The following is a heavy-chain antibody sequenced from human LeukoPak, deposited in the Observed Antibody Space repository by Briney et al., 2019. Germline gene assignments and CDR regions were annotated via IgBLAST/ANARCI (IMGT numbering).Heavy chain of an antibody. Sequence: SGGSLRLSCAASGFTFSSYSMNWVRQAPGKGLEWVSSISSSSSYIYYADSAKGRFTISRDNAKNSLYLQMNSLRAEDTAVYYCAREPDSSGYYYAYYFDYWGQGTLVTVSS. CDR3: AREPDSSGYYYAYYFDY. J-gene: IGHJ4*02. CDR2: ISSSSSYI. V-gene: IGHV3-21*01. CDR1: GFTFSSYS. D-gene: IGHD3-22*01.